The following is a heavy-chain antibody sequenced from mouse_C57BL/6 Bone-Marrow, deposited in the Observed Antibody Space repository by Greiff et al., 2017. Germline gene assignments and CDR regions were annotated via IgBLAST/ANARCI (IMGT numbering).Heavy chain of an antibody. Sequence: DVMLVESGGGLVQPGGSMKLSCAASGFTFSDAWMDWVRQSPEKGLEWVAEIRNKANNHATYYAESVKVRFTISRDDSTSSVYLQMNSFRAEDTGIYYCTRPGLGGWFAYWGQGTLVTVSA. CDR2: IRNKANNHAT. V-gene: IGHV6-6*01. J-gene: IGHJ3*01. CDR1: GFTFSDAW. D-gene: IGHD2-4*01. CDR3: TRPGLGGWFAY.